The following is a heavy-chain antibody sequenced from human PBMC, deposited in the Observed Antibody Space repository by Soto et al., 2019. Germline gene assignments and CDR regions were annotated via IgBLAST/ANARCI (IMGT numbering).Heavy chain of an antibody. Sequence: HPGGSLRLSCAASGFTFSSYEMNWVRQAPGKGLEWVSYISSSGSTIYYADSVKGRFTISRDNAKNSLYLQMNSLRAEDTAVYYCARGTYYYDSSGYYPPLDYWGQGTLVTVSS. D-gene: IGHD3-22*01. V-gene: IGHV3-48*03. CDR2: ISSSGSTI. J-gene: IGHJ4*02. CDR3: ARGTYYYDSSGYYPPLDY. CDR1: GFTFSSYE.